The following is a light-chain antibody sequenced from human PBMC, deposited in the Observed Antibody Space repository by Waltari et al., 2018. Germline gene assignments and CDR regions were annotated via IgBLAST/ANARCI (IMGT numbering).Light chain of an antibody. V-gene: IGLV2-14*03. CDR2: DVS. Sequence: QSALTQPASVSGSPGQSITISCTGTSSDVGGYNYVSWYQQHPGKAPKVMIYDVSNRPSGVSNRFPGSKSGNTASLTISGLQAEDEADYYCSSYTSSSIPYVFGTGTKVTVL. J-gene: IGLJ1*01. CDR3: SSYTSSSIPYV. CDR1: SSDVGGYNY.